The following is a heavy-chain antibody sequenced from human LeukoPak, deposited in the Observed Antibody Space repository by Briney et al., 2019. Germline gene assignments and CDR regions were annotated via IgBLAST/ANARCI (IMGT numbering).Heavy chain of an antibody. J-gene: IGHJ4*02. CDR1: GFTFSNYA. D-gene: IGHD3-10*01. Sequence: GKSLRLSCAASGFTFSNYAMHWVRQAPGKGLGWVSLISSGGTYEYYADSVKGRFTISRDNSKNTLYLQLNSLRAEDTAVYYCARDSTYYYDSGSSGPHYFDNWGQGTLVTVSS. V-gene: IGHV3-30*01. CDR3: ARDSTYYYDSGSSGPHYFDN. CDR2: ISSGGTYE.